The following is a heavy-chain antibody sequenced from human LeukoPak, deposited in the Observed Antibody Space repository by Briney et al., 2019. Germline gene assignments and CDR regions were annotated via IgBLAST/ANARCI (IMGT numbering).Heavy chain of an antibody. D-gene: IGHD6-19*01. CDR3: ARGLAVADYYFDY. Sequence: PGGSLRLSCAASGFTFSSYAMSWVRQAPGKGLEWVSAISGSGGSTYYADSVKGRFTISRDNSKNTLYLQMNSLRAEDTAVYYCARGLAVADYYFDYWGQGTLVTVSS. V-gene: IGHV3-23*01. CDR1: GFTFSSYA. CDR2: ISGSGGST. J-gene: IGHJ4*02.